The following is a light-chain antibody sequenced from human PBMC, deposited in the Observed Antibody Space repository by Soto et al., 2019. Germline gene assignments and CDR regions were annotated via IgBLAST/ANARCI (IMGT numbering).Light chain of an antibody. Sequence: IQMTQSPSTLSGSVGDRVTITFRASQTISSWLAWYQQKPGKAPKLLIYKASTLKSGVPSRFSGSGSGTEFTLTISSLQPDDFATYYCQHYNSYSEAFGQGTRLEIK. V-gene: IGKV1-5*03. CDR2: KAS. J-gene: IGKJ5*01. CDR3: QHYNSYSEA. CDR1: QTISSW.